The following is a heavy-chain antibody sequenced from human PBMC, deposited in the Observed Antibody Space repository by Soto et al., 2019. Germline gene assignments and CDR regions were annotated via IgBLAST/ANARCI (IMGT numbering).Heavy chain of an antibody. CDR3: AATGGNYFGLDV. V-gene: IGHV1-18*01. J-gene: IGHJ6*02. CDR1: DKTFPHCG. Sequence: ASVEVSCKSSDKTFPHCGINCVRQAPGQGLEWMGWISGYNGNTKYAQKFQDRVTMTADTSTRTAFMEVRSLTSDDTGVYFCAATGGNYFGLDVWGQGTTVTVSS. D-gene: IGHD2-8*02. CDR2: ISGYNGNT.